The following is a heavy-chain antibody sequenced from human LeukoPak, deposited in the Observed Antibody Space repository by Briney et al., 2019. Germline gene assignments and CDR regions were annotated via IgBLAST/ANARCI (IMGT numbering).Heavy chain of an antibody. V-gene: IGHV4-31*03. CDR1: GGSISSGGYY. J-gene: IGHJ5*02. CDR3: ARGLGYCSGGSCYVSWFDP. Sequence: SETLSLTCTVSGGSISSGGYYWSWIRQHPGKGLEWIGYIYYSGSTYYNPSLKSRVTIPVDTSKNQFSLKLSSVTAADTAVYYCARGLGYCSGGSCYVSWFDPWGQGTLVTVSS. D-gene: IGHD2-15*01. CDR2: IYYSGST.